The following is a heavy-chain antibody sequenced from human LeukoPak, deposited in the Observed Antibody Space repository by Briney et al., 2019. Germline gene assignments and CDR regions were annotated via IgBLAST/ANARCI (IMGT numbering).Heavy chain of an antibody. V-gene: IGHV3-23*01. D-gene: IGHD6-19*01. CDR1: GFTVSTYD. J-gene: IGHJ5*02. Sequence: GGSLRLSCAASGFTVSTYDMSWVRQAPGKGPEWVSGFSGSDGSAYYADSVKGRFTISRDNSKNTLYLQMNSLRADDTAIYYCAKPLYNSGWYGGGGSWGQGTLVTVSS. CDR2: FSGSDGSA. CDR3: AKPLYNSGWYGGGGS.